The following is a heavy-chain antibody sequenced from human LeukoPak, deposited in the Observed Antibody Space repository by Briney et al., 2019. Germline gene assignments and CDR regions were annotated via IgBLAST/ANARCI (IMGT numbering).Heavy chain of an antibody. V-gene: IGHV3-21*01. CDR2: ISSSSSYT. Sequence: GGSLILSCAASGFTFSSYSMNWVRQARGKGLECVSSISSSSSYTYCADSVKGRFTISRDNAKNSLYLQMNSLRAEDTAVYYCARGRSSTSFFIDYWGQGTLVTVSS. J-gene: IGHJ4*02. D-gene: IGHD2-2*01. CDR3: ARGRSSTSFFIDY. CDR1: GFTFSSYS.